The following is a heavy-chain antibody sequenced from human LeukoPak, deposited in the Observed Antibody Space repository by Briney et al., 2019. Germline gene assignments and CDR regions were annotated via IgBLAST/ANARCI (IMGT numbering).Heavy chain of an antibody. J-gene: IGHJ4*02. V-gene: IGHV3-13*01. CDR3: AALGGSIY. CDR1: GFTFSSCD. D-gene: IGHD1-26*01. CDR2: MGTAGDT. Sequence: GGSLRLSCAASGFTFSSCDVHWVREATGRGLEWVSAMGTAGDTYYAGSVKGRFTISREDAKNSFYLQMNSLRAGDTAMYYCAALGGSIYWGQGTVVTVSS.